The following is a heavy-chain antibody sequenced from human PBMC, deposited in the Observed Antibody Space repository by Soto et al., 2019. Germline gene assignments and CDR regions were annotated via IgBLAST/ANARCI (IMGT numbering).Heavy chain of an antibody. V-gene: IGHV3-30-3*01. CDR1: GFTFSSYA. CDR2: ISYDGSNK. CDR3: ARDFGIAAAPFGPEHRPLLDY. Sequence: GGSLRLSCAASGFTFSSYAMHWVRQAPGKGLEWVAVISYDGSNKYYADSVKGRFTISRDNSKNTLYLQMNSLRAEDPAVYYCARDFGIAAAPFGPEHRPLLDYWGQGTLVTVSS. J-gene: IGHJ4*02. D-gene: IGHD6-13*01.